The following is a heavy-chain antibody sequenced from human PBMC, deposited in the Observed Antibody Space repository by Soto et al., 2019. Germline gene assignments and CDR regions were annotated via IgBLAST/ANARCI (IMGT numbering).Heavy chain of an antibody. V-gene: IGHV1-69*13. CDR2: IIPIFGTT. CDR1: GGTFSSYT. D-gene: IGHD6-19*01. CDR3: ARYASSGNNSVWYTFDP. Sequence: SVKVSCKASGGTFSSYTINWVRQAPGQGLEWMGGIIPIFGTTNYAKKFQGRVTITADESTSTAYMELSSLRSEDTAVYYCARYASSGNNSVWYTFDPWGQGTLVTVPQ. J-gene: IGHJ5*02.